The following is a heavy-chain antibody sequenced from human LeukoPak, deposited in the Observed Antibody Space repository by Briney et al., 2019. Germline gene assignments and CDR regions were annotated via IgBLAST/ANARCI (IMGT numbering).Heavy chain of an antibody. CDR2: IYPGDSDT. D-gene: IGHD6-19*01. CDR1: GYSFTSYW. V-gene: IGHV5-51*01. J-gene: IGHJ3*02. Sequence: GESLKISCKGSGYSFTSYWIGWVRQMPGKGLEWMGIIYPGDSDTRYSPSFQGQVTIPADKSISTAYLQWSSLKASDTAMYYCARRKAVAGTLYDAFDIWGQGTMVTVSS. CDR3: ARRKAVAGTLYDAFDI.